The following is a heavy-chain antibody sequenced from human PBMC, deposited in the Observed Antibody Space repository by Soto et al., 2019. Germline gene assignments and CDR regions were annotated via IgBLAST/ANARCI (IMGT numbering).Heavy chain of an antibody. V-gene: IGHV4-30-4*01. CDR2: IYYSGST. D-gene: IGHD6-13*01. Sequence: QVQLQESGPGLVKPSQTLSLTCTVSGGSISSGDYYWSWIRQPPGKGLEWIGYIYYSGSTYYNPSLKSRVTISVDTSKNQFSLKLSSVTAADTAVYYCAREQYSSSWSYDNWFDPWGQGTLVTVSS. J-gene: IGHJ5*02. CDR1: GGSISSGDYY. CDR3: AREQYSSSWSYDNWFDP.